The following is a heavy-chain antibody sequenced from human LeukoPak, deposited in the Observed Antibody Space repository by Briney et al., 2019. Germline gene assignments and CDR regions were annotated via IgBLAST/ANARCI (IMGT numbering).Heavy chain of an antibody. CDR3: ARGGRGYSGYGPDY. CDR1: GGTFSSYA. V-gene: IGHV1-69*01. J-gene: IGHJ4*02. D-gene: IGHD5-12*01. Sequence: SVKVSCKASGGTFSSYAISWVRQAPGQGLEWMGGIIPIFGTANYAQKFQGRVTITADESTSTAYMELSNLRSEDTAVYYCARGGRGYSGYGPDYWGQGTLVTVSS. CDR2: IIPIFGTA.